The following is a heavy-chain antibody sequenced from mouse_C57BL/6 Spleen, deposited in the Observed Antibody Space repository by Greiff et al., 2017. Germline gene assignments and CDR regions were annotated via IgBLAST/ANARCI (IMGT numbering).Heavy chain of an antibody. Sequence: QVQLQQSGAELVRPGASVKLSCKASGYTFTDYYINWVKQRPGQGLEWIARIYPGSGNTYYNEKFKGKATLTAEKSSSTAYMQLSSLTSDDSAVYFCARSAYYGNYDYWGQGTTLTVSS. D-gene: IGHD2-10*01. CDR3: ARSAYYGNYDY. V-gene: IGHV1-76*01. CDR1: GYTFTDYY. J-gene: IGHJ2*01. CDR2: IYPGSGNT.